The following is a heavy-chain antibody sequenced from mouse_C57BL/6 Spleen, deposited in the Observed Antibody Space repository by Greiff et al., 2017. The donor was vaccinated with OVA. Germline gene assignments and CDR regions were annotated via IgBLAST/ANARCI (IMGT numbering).Heavy chain of an antibody. Sequence: VKLVESGPGLVAPSQSLSITCTVSGFSLTSYAISWVRQPPGKGLEWLGEIWTGGGTNYNSALKSRMSISKDNSKSQVFLNMNTLQTDDTARYYCATLGSSSYWGQGTLVTVSA. CDR1: GFSLTSYA. J-gene: IGHJ3*01. V-gene: IGHV2-9-1*01. CDR3: ATLGSSSY. D-gene: IGHD1-1*01. CDR2: IWTGGGT.